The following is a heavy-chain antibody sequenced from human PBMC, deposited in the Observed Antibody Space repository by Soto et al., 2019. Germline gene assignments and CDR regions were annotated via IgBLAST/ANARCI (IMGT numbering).Heavy chain of an antibody. J-gene: IGHJ5*02. D-gene: IGHD6-6*01. V-gene: IGHV1-69*13. CDR3: ASRAARPHWFDP. Sequence: SVKVSCKASGGTFSSYAISWVRQAPGQGLEWMGGIIPIFGTANYAQKFQGRVTITADESTSTAYMELSSLRSEDTAVYYCASRAARPHWFDPWGQGTLVTVSS. CDR2: IIPIFGTA. CDR1: GGTFSSYA.